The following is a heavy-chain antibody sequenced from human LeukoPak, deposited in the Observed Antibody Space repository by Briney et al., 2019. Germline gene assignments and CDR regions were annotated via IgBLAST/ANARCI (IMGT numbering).Heavy chain of an antibody. CDR3: AHRKNYYDSSVFDN. CDR1: GFSLNTRGVG. D-gene: IGHD3-22*01. V-gene: IGHV2-5*02. CDR2: IYWDHDM. J-gene: IGHJ4*02. Sequence: SGPTLSNPTPTLTLTGTFTGFSLNTRGVGVGWIRQPPGRALEWLAFIYWDHDMRYSSTLKSRLTITKDPSKNQVVLTMTNMDPVDTATYFCAHRKNYYDSSVFDNWGQGTLVTVSS.